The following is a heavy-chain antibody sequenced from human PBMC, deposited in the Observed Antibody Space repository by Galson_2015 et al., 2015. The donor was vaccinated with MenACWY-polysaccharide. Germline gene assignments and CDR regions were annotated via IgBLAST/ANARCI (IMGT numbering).Heavy chain of an antibody. CDR3: ARGSNIWKYLDY. CDR2: ISDRVDST. J-gene: IGHJ4*02. CDR1: GVTLSNYG. D-gene: IGHD2/OR15-2a*01. V-gene: IGHV3-23*01. Sequence: SLRLSCAGSGVTLSNYGMSWARQAPGKGLEWVSVISDRVDSTHYADSAKGRFTVSRDNSRNTLYLQMNSLRGDDTAVYFCARGSNIWKYLDYWGQGALVTVSS.